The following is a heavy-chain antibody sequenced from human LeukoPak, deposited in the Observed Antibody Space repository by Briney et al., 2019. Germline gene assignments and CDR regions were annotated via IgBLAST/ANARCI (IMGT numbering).Heavy chain of an antibody. CDR3: APESDRILYY. CDR2: IIPILGIA. Sequence: GASVKVSCKASGYTFTSYYMHWVRQAPGQGLEWMGRIIPILGIANYAQKFQGRVTITADKSTSTAYMELSSLRSEDTAVYYCAPESDRILYYWGQGTLVTVSS. CDR1: GYTFTSYY. J-gene: IGHJ4*02. D-gene: IGHD2-15*01. V-gene: IGHV1-69*02.